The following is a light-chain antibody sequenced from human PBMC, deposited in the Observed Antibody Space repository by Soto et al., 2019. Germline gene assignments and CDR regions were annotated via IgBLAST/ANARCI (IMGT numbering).Light chain of an antibody. J-gene: IGLJ2*01. CDR3: ETWDSNTLV. CDR1: SGHSSYI. V-gene: IGLV4-60*02. Sequence: QLVLTQSSSASASLGSSVKLTCTLSSGHSSYIIAWHQQQPGKAPRYLMKLEGSGSYNKGSGVPDRFSGSSSGADRYLTISNLQFEDEANYYCETWDSNTLVFGGGTKLTV. CDR2: LEGSGSY.